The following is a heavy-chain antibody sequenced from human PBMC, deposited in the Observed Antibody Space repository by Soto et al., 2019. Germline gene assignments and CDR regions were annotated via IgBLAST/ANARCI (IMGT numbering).Heavy chain of an antibody. D-gene: IGHD3-3*01. CDR2: MYWDGAK. CDR3: AHRLETPGTYYDVWSGHVVSYLDS. V-gene: IGHV2-5*02. J-gene: IGHJ4*02. CDR1: GFSLSTSGVG. Sequence: QITLKESGPTLVKPTQTLTLTCTFSGFSLSTSGVGVGGIRQPPGKALEWLALMYWDGAKRYSPSLKSRLTITKDTSENPVVLTMTNRDPVDTATYYCAHRLETPGTYYDVWSGHVVSYLDSWGQGTRVTVSS.